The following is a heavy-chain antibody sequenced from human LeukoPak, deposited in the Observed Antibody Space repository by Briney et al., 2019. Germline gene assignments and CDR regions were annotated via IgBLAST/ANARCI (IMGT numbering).Heavy chain of an antibody. J-gene: IGHJ6*03. CDR1: GFTFSSYW. CDR3: ARDFGDSSSSGDYYYYMDV. D-gene: IGHD6-6*01. V-gene: IGHV3-74*01. Sequence: GGSLRLSCAASGFTFSSYWMHWVRQAPGKGLVWVSRINSDGSGTSYADSVKGRFTISRDNAKNTLYLQMNSLRAEDTALYYCARDFGDSSSSGDYYYYMDVWGRGTTVTVSS. CDR2: INSDGSGT.